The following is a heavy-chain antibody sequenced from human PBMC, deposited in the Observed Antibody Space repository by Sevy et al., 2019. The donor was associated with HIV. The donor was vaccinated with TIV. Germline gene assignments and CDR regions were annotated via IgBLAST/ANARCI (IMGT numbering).Heavy chain of an antibody. V-gene: IGHV3-7*01. CDR2: IKQDGSEK. Sequence: GSLRLSCAASGFSFSWYWMSWVRQTPEKGLEWVANIKQDGSEKNYVDSVKGRFTISRDNSKNTLYLQMNSLRAEDTAVYYCAKGDYDFWSGFYGMDVWGQGTTVTVSS. CDR3: AKGDYDFWSGFYGMDV. D-gene: IGHD3-3*01. J-gene: IGHJ6*02. CDR1: GFSFSWYW.